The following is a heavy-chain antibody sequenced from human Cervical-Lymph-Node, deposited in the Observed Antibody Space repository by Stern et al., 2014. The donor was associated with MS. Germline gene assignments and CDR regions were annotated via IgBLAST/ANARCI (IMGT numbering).Heavy chain of an antibody. V-gene: IGHV3-30-3*01. Sequence: VQLVESGGGVVQPGRSLRLSCAASGFTFSSYAMHWVRQAPGKGLEWVAVISYDGSNKYYADSVKGRFTISRDNSKNTLYLQMNSLRAEDTAVYYCAREKIQLSRWSHFDYWGQGTLVTVSS. D-gene: IGHD5-18*01. J-gene: IGHJ4*02. CDR1: GFTFSSYA. CDR2: ISYDGSNK. CDR3: AREKIQLSRWSHFDY.